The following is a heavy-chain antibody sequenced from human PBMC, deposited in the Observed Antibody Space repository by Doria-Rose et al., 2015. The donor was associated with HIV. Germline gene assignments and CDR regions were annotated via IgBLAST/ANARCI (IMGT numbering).Heavy chain of an antibody. CDR2: IYSSGST. CDR3: ARFRPSRGIYYSLDV. Sequence: VQLQESCPGLVKPAETLSTTCTVSGGSISSYYWNWIRPPPGKGLEWIGYIYSSGSTHYNSSLKSRATISKAPPKNRSPRKLSAVPAADTAVYYCARFRPSRGIYYSLDVWGKGTTVTVSS. CDR1: GGSISSYY. J-gene: IGHJ6*03. D-gene: IGHD3-10*01. V-gene: IGHV4-4*09.